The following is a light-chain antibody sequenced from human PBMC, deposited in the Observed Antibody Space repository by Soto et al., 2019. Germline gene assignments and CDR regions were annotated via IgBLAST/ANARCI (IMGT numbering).Light chain of an antibody. V-gene: IGKV1-39*01. CDR3: HQSYSTPAT. CDR1: QSISSY. Sequence: DIQRTQERRFRYASGSQWAPFHCRASQSISSYLKWYQQKPGKAPKLLIYAASSLQSGVPSRFSGSGSVTDITLPISRVRPEDIATYSLHQSYSTPATFGQGTRLEIK. CDR2: AAS. J-gene: IGKJ5*01.